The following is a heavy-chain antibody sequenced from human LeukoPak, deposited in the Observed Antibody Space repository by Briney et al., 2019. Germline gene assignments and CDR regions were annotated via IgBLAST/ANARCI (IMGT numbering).Heavy chain of an antibody. CDR1: GFTFSSYW. V-gene: IGHV3-30*18. D-gene: IGHD4-17*01. CDR3: AKDFTPYGDYVWDYFDY. Sequence: GGSLRLSCAASGFTFSSYWMHWVRQAPGKGLEWVAVLSNDESNKYYADSVKGRFTISRDNSKNTLYLQMNSLRAEDTAVYYCAKDFTPYGDYVWDYFDYWGQGTLVTVSS. J-gene: IGHJ4*02. CDR2: LSNDESNK.